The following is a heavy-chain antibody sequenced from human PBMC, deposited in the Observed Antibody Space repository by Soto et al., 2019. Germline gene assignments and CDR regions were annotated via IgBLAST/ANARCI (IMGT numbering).Heavy chain of an antibody. D-gene: IGHD4-17*01. CDR2: IYYSGST. J-gene: IGHJ6*02. Sequence: PSETLSLTCTVSGGSIRSSSCYWGWIRQPPGKGLEWIGTIYYSGSTYYNPSLKSRVTISVDTSKNQFSLKLSSVTATDTAVYYCARHGNTVTTGYYYGMDVWGQGTTVTVYS. CDR3: ARHGNTVTTGYYYGMDV. CDR1: GGSIRSSSCY. V-gene: IGHV4-39*01.